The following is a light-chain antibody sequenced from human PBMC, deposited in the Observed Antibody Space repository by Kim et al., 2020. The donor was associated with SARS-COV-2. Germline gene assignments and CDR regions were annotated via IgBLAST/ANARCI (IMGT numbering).Light chain of an antibody. Sequence: GKTAGITCGGNNIGSKSVHWDQQKPGQAPVLVIYYDSDRPSGIPERFSGSNSGNTATLTISRVEAGDEADYYCQVWDSSSEHPSWVFGGGTQLTVL. J-gene: IGLJ3*02. CDR1: NIGSKS. CDR3: QVWDSSSEHPSWV. CDR2: YDS. V-gene: IGLV3-21*04.